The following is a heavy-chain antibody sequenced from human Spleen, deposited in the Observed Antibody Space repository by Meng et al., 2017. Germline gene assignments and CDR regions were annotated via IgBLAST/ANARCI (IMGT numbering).Heavy chain of an antibody. D-gene: IGHD5-24*01. CDR1: GGSISSGVYY. V-gene: IGHV4-31*03. Sequence: SETLSLTCTVSGGSISSGVYYWSWIRQHPGKGLEWIGYIYYSGSTYYNPSLKSRVTISVDTSKNQFSLKLSSVTAADTAVYYCARDRDGYGVFDSWGQGTLVTVSS. CDR3: ARDRDGYGVFDS. J-gene: IGHJ4*02. CDR2: IYYSGST.